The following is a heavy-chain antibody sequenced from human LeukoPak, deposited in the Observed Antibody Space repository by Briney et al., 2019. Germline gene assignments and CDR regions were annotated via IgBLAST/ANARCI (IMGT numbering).Heavy chain of an antibody. CDR3: AKDVEYSNSWLDC. CDR2: ISWNSGSI. Sequence: SGGSLRLSCAASGFTFDDYAMHWVRQAPGKGLEWVSGISWNSGSIGYADSVKGRFTISRDNAKNSLYLQMNSLRAEDTALYYCAKDVEYSNSWLDCWGQGTLVTVSS. D-gene: IGHD6-13*01. J-gene: IGHJ4*02. V-gene: IGHV3-9*01. CDR1: GFTFDDYA.